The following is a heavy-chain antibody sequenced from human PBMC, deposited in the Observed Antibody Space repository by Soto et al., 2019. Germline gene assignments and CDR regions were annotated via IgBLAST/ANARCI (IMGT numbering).Heavy chain of an antibody. V-gene: IGHV4-30-4*01. Sequence: QEQLQESGPGLVQPSQTLSLTCTVSGGSISSDKYYWSWIRQSPGKGLEWIGNIHYGGTTYYTPSLKTRLSISGDTSTNQFSLKLTSVTAADTAVYFCAREDKHVKLRGWFGLWGQGTLVTVSS. CDR3: AREDKHVKLRGWFGL. CDR2: IHYGGTT. CDR1: GGSISSDKYY. D-gene: IGHD1-1*01. J-gene: IGHJ5*02.